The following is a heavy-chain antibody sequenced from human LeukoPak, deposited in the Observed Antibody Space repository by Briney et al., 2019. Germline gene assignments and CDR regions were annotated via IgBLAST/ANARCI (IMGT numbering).Heavy chain of an antibody. Sequence: PGGSLRLSCAASGFTVPHYAMDWVRQARGQGLEYVSAVDANGRTTYYADSVKGRFTISRDDSKNTLYLQMNSLRAEDTAVYYCARGDGYNSDFDYWGQGTLVTVSS. V-gene: IGHV3-64*04. D-gene: IGHD5-24*01. CDR3: ARGDGYNSDFDY. J-gene: IGHJ4*02. CDR2: VDANGRTT. CDR1: GFTVPHYA.